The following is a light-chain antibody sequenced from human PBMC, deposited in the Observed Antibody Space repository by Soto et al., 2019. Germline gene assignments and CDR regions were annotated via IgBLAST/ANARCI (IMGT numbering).Light chain of an antibody. V-gene: IGLV1-40*01. J-gene: IGLJ1*01. CDR3: QSYDSSPI. CDR2: SNI. Sequence: QAVVTQPPSVSGAPGQRVTISCTGSSSNIGAGYAVHWYQQLPVTAPKLLIYSNINRPSGVPDRFSGSKSATSASLAITGLQDEDEADYYCQSYDSSPIFGTGTKVTVL. CDR1: SSNIGAGYA.